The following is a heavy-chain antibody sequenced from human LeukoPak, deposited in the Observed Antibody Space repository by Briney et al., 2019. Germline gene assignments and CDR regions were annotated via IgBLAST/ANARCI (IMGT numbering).Heavy chain of an antibody. Sequence: SETLSLTCAVYGGSFSGYYWSWIRHPPGKGLEWIGEINHSVSTNYNPSLKSRVTISVDTSKNQFSLKLSSVTAADTAVYYCARSRFWQFPPNYYYYYGMDVWGQGTTVTVSS. CDR2: INHSVST. J-gene: IGHJ6*02. D-gene: IGHD3-3*01. CDR3: ARSRFWQFPPNYYYYYGMDV. CDR1: GGSFSGYY. V-gene: IGHV4-34*01.